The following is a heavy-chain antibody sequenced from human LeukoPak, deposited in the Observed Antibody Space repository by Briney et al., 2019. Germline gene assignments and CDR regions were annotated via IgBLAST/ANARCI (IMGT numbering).Heavy chain of an antibody. V-gene: IGHV3-30*18. CDR2: ISYDGSNK. J-gene: IGHJ4*02. CDR3: AKGDYSSSWYGFDY. Sequence: PGRSLRLSCAASGFTFSSYGMHWVRQAPGKGLEWVAVISYDGSNKYYADSVKGRFTISRDNSKNTLYLQMNSLRAEDTAVYYCAKGDYSSSWYGFDYWGQGTLVTVSS. D-gene: IGHD6-13*01. CDR1: GFTFSSYG.